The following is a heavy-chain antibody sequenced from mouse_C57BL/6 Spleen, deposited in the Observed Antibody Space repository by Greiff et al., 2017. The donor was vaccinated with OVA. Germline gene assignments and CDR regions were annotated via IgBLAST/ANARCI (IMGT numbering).Heavy chain of an antibody. V-gene: IGHV1-80*01. CDR1: GYAFSSYW. CDR3: ARNDYGSSSYWYFDV. D-gene: IGHD1-1*01. J-gene: IGHJ1*03. Sequence: VKLMESGAELVKPGASVKISCKASGYAFSSYWMNWVKQRPGKGLEWIGQIYPGDGDTNYNGKFKGKATLTADKSSSTAYMQLSSLTSEDSAVYFGARNDYGSSSYWYFDVWGTGTTVTVSS. CDR2: IYPGDGDT.